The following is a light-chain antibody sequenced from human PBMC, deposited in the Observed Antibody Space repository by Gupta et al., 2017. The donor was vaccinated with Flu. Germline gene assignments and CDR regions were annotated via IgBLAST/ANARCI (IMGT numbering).Light chain of an antibody. CDR1: QSVSSNY. V-gene: IGKV3-20*01. CDR2: GAS. J-gene: IGKJ4*01. Sequence: EIVLTQSPGTLSLSPGEGATLSCRASQSVSSNYLAWYQQRPGQAPRLLIYGASNRATGIPDRFSGSGSGTEFTLTISRLEPEDSALYYCQQHGCSPVLTFGGGTKVEIK. CDR3: QQHGCSPVLT.